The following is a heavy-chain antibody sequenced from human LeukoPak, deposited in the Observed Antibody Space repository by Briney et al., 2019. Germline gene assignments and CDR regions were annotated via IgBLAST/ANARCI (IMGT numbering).Heavy chain of an antibody. CDR3: ARSAYCSGGACYSKTFDY. CDR2: IRFDGTNK. J-gene: IGHJ4*02. D-gene: IGHD2-15*01. Sequence: PGGSLRLSCAASGFTFSSYGMHWVRQAPGKELEWVALIRFDGTNKYYADSVRGRFTISRDNSKNTLSQQMSSLRAEDTAVYYCARSAYCSGGACYSKTFDYWGQGTLVTVSS. CDR1: GFTFSSYG. V-gene: IGHV3-30*02.